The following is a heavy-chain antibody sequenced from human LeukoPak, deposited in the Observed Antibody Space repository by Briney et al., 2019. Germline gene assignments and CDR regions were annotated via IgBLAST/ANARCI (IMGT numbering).Heavy chain of an antibody. CDR2: IKQDGSQK. J-gene: IGHJ4*02. CDR1: RFTFSSYW. CDR3: ARDVSGTGGKDY. V-gene: IGHV3-7*01. Sequence: GGSLRLSCTASRFTFSSYWMNWVRQAPGKGLEWVANIKQDGSQKYYVDSVKGRFTIARDNAKNSLYLQMNSLRAEDTAVYYCARDVSGTGGKDYWGQGTLVTVSS. D-gene: IGHD1-1*01.